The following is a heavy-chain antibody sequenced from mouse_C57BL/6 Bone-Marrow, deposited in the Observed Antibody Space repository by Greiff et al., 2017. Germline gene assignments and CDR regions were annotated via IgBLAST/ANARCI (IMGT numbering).Heavy chain of an antibody. CDR1: GYTFTDYY. V-gene: IGHV1-84*01. J-gene: IGHJ2*01. Sequence: QVQLQQSGPELVKPGASVKISCKASGYTFTDYYIHWVKQRPGQGLEWIGWIYPGSGNTKYTEKFKGKATLTVDTSSSTAYMQLSSLASEDSAVXFCARREYYAFDYWGQGTTLTVSS. D-gene: IGHD1-1*02. CDR3: ARREYYAFDY. CDR2: IYPGSGNT.